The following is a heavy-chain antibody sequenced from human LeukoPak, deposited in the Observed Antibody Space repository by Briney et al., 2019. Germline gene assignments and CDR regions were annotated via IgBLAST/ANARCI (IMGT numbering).Heavy chain of an antibody. D-gene: IGHD2/OR15-2a*01. Sequence: ASVTVSCKASGYTFTGNYIHWVRQAPGQGLEWMGWISGYNGDTNYAQNLQGRVTVTTDTSTSTAYMELRSLISDDTAVYYCARGAETYLRDAFDIWGQGTMVTVSS. V-gene: IGHV1-18*04. J-gene: IGHJ3*02. CDR3: ARGAETYLRDAFDI. CDR2: ISGYNGDT. CDR1: GYTFTGNY.